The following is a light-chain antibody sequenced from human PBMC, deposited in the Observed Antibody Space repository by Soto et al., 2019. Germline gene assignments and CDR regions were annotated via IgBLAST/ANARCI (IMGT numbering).Light chain of an antibody. J-gene: IGKJ2*01. V-gene: IGKV1-5*03. CDR3: QQYNSDSFYT. CDR1: QSFGTW. CDR2: RTS. Sequence: DIQLTQSPSTLSASVGDRVAITCRASQSFGTWLAWYQQKPGKAPNLLIYRTSSLGRGVPSRFSGGGSWTEFTLTIISLQPDDFATYYCQQYNSDSFYTFGQGTKVEIK.